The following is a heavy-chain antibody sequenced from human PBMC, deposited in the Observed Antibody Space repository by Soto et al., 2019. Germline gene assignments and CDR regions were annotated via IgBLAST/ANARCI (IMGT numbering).Heavy chain of an antibody. CDR1: GGTFSTYA. D-gene: IGHD2-2*03. CDR2: IIPMFGTA. Sequence: GASVKVSCKAPGGTFSTYAISWVRQAPGQGLEWMGGIIPMFGTANYAQRFQDRVTITADESTNTVYMELSSLRPEDTGVYYCARERGWIWAPFDNWGQGTLVTVSS. CDR3: ARERGWIWAPFDN. J-gene: IGHJ4*02. V-gene: IGHV1-69*13.